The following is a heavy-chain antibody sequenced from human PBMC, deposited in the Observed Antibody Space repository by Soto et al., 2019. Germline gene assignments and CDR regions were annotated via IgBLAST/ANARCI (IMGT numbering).Heavy chain of an antibody. CDR2: INPNSGGT. V-gene: IGHV1-2*04. J-gene: IGHJ4*02. CDR3: ARDRLRGYDSSGFYS. Sequence: PLVKVSCKASGYTYTVYYMHWGRQATGQGLEWMGWINPNSGGTNYAQKFQGWVTMTTATSTNTVFLELRSLKSDDTAIYYCARDRLRGYDSSGFYSWGQGTMVTVSS. CDR1: GYTYTVYY. D-gene: IGHD3-22*01.